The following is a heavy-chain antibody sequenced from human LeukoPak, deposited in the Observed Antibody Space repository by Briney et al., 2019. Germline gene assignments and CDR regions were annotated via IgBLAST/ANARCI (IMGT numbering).Heavy chain of an antibody. J-gene: IGHJ4*02. Sequence: ASVKVSCKASGYTFTGYYMHLVRQAPGRGLEWMGWINPNSGGTNYAQKFQGRVTMTRDTSISTAYMELSRLRSDDTAVYYCARDFNRSYSYNYYWGQGTLVTVSS. CDR3: ARDFNRSYSYNYY. V-gene: IGHV1-2*02. CDR1: GYTFTGYY. CDR2: INPNSGGT. D-gene: IGHD5-24*01.